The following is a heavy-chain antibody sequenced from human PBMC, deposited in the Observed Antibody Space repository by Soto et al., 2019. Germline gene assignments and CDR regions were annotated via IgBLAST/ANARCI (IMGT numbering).Heavy chain of an antibody. V-gene: IGHV5-51*01. Sequence: GESLKISCKASGYSFTSYWIGWVRQMPGKGLECMGIIYPGDSDTTYNPSFQGQVTISADKSINTVYLQWSSLKASDTATYYCARLGFDYDFLSGYYNVHHYYGIDVWGQGTTVTVSS. CDR1: GYSFTSYW. CDR2: IYPGDSDT. D-gene: IGHD3-3*01. CDR3: ARLGFDYDFLSGYYNVHHYYGIDV. J-gene: IGHJ6*02.